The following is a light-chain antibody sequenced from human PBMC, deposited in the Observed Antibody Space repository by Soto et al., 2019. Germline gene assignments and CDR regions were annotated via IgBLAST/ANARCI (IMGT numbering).Light chain of an antibody. CDR3: QQYYTTLS. Sequence: DIVMTQSPDSLAVSLGERATINCKSSQSVLYNSDNKNYLAWYQQKPGQPPKLLIYGASTRDSGVPDRFSGSGSGADFTLTISSLQAEDVAVYYCQQYYTTLSFGGGTKVEIK. J-gene: IGKJ4*01. V-gene: IGKV4-1*01. CDR1: QSVLYNSDNKNY. CDR2: GAS.